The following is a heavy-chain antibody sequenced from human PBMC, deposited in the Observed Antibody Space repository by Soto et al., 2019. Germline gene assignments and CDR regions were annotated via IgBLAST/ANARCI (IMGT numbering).Heavy chain of an antibody. D-gene: IGHD3-9*01. CDR1: GGSFSGYY. CDR3: ARAPGVLRYFGWNVWFDP. J-gene: IGHJ5*02. V-gene: IGHV4-34*01. CDR2: INHSGST. Sequence: QVQLQQWGAGLLKPSETLSLTCAVYGGSFSGYYWRWIRQPPGKGLEWIGEINHSGSTNYNPSLMGRVTISVDTSKNQFSLKLSSVTAADTVVYYCARAPGVLRYFGWNVWFDPWGQEARVTAAS.